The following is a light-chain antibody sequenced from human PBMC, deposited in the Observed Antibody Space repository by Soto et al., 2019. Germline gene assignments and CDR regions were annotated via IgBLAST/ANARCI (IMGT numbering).Light chain of an antibody. V-gene: IGKV4-1*01. CDR1: QSVLYSSNNKSY. Sequence: DIVMTQSPDSLAVSLGERATINCKSSQSVLYSSNNKSYLAWFQQKPGQPPKLLIYWASNRESGVPDRFSGSGSGTVFTLSISSLQAGDVAVYYCQQYYSTPLTFGGGTKVEIK. CDR2: WAS. J-gene: IGKJ4*01. CDR3: QQYYSTPLT.